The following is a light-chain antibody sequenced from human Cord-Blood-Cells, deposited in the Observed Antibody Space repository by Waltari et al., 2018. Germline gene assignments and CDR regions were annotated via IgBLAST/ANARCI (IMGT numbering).Light chain of an antibody. Sequence: QSVLTQPPSASRTPGQRVTISCSGSSPNIGRHYVYWYQQLPGTAPKLLIYRNNQRPSGVPDRFSGSKSGTSASLAISGLRSEDEADYYCAAWDDSLSGWVFGGGTKLTVL. CDR2: RNN. CDR3: AAWDDSLSGWV. V-gene: IGLV1-47*01. J-gene: IGLJ3*02. CDR1: SPNIGRHY.